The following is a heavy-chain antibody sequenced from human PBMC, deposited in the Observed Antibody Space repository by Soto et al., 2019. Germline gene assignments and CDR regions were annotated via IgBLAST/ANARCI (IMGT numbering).Heavy chain of an antibody. D-gene: IGHD5-12*01. J-gene: IGHJ5*02. CDR2: ISADNRNT. CDR3: ARAISGYVS. V-gene: IGHV1-18*01. CDR1: GYTFTIYG. Sequence: ASVKVSCKASGYTFTIYGISWMRQAPGQGLEWMGWISADNRNTKYAQKFQGRVTLTTDTSASTAYMDLSSLRSEDTAIYYCARAISGYVSWGQGTLVTVSS.